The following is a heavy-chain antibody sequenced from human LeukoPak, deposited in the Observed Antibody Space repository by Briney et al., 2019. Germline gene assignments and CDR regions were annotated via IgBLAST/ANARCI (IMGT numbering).Heavy chain of an antibody. CDR1: GGSISSDY. Sequence: PSETLSLTCTVPGGSISSDYWGWIRQPPGKGLGSNGYNYYRGSTKYNPSLKSRVTISVDTSKNPFSLKLSSVTAADTGVYYCARETSHKGAHYMDVWGKGTTVTISS. CDR2: NYYRGST. V-gene: IGHV4-59*01. J-gene: IGHJ6*03. D-gene: IGHD3-16*01. CDR3: ARETSHKGAHYMDV.